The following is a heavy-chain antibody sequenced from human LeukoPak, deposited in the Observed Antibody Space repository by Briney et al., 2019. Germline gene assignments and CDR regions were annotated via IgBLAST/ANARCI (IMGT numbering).Heavy chain of an antibody. CDR1: GFSFSSYN. J-gene: IGHJ3*02. Sequence: KPGGSLRLSCAGSGFSFSSYNIIWVRQAPGKGLEWVSSISSRSTYIYYADSVKGRFTISRDNARNSLYLEMNSLRAEDMALYYCAKDRRDGYFGDAFDIWGQGTMVTVSS. CDR2: ISSRSTYI. D-gene: IGHD5-24*01. V-gene: IGHV3-21*04. CDR3: AKDRRDGYFGDAFDI.